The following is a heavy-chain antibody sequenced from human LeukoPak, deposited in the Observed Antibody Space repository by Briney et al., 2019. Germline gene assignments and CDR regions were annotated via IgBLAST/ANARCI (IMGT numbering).Heavy chain of an antibody. V-gene: IGHV1-18*01. CDR1: GYTFTSYG. D-gene: IGHD3-22*01. CDR2: IRSYNGSS. J-gene: IGHJ5*02. CDR3: ARDQGRFSGGYYPNWFDP. Sequence: SVKVSCKASGYTFTSYGVSWVRQAPGQGLEWMGWIRSYNGSSNYAQKFQGRVTMTTDTSTSTGYMELRSLRSDDTAVYYCARDQGRFSGGYYPNWFDPWGQGTLVTVSS.